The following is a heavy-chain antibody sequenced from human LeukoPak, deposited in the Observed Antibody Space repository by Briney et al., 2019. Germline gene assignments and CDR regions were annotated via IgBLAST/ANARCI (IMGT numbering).Heavy chain of an antibody. D-gene: IGHD1-26*01. Sequence: PGGSLRLSCAASGFTLSSYAMSWVREAPGKGPEWVSGISGSAVTTHYADSVKGRFTISRDNSKNTLYLQMDSLRADDTAVYYCAKKWGATNTHFDYWGQGTLVTVSS. CDR3: AKKWGATNTHFDY. J-gene: IGHJ4*02. V-gene: IGHV3-23*01. CDR1: GFTLSSYA. CDR2: ISGSAVTT.